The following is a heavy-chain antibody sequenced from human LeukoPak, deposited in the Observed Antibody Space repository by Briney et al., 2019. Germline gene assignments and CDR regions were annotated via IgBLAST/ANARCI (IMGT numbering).Heavy chain of an antibody. CDR2: IYSGGST. CDR1: GFTVSSNY. V-gene: IGHV3-66*02. CDR3: ARARCSSTRCYSGAEYNWFDP. D-gene: IGHD2-2*02. Sequence: GGSLRLSCAASGFTVSSNYMSWVRQAPGKGLEWVSIIYSGGSTYYADSVKGRFTISRDNSKNTLYLQMNSLKAEDTAVYYCARARCSSTRCYSGAEYNWFDPWGRGTLVTVSS. J-gene: IGHJ5*02.